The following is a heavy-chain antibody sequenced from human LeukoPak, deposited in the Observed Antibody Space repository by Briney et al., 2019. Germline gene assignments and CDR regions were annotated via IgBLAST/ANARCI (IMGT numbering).Heavy chain of an antibody. Sequence: PSETLSLTCSVSGGSTSSYFWTWIRQPPGKRLEWIGNTHYSGSTNYNPSPKGRVSISLDTSKNGFSLELTSVTAADTAVYYCATSVGYHGSKNAFDVWGLGTMVTVSS. CDR2: THYSGST. J-gene: IGHJ3*01. CDR3: ATSVGYHGSKNAFDV. V-gene: IGHV4-59*08. D-gene: IGHD2-15*01. CDR1: GGSTSSYF.